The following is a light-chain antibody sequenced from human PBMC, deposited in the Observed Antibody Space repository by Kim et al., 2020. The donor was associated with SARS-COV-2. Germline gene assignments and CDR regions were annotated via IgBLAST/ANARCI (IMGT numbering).Light chain of an antibody. J-gene: IGKJ4*01. CDR3: QQRGNWPPALT. V-gene: IGKV3-11*01. Sequence: PGESATLSCRASHSIAISLAWYQQTPGRAPRLLIYDAAIRAAGIPDRFSASGSGTDFTLTIGSLAPEDFAVYYCQQRGNWPPALTFGGGTK. CDR2: DAA. CDR1: HSIAIS.